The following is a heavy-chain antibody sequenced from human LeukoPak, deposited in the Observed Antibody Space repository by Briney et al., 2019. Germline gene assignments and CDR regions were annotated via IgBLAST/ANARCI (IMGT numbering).Heavy chain of an antibody. V-gene: IGHV3-11*04. CDR1: GFSLSTYF. D-gene: IGHD3-3*01. J-gene: IGHJ4*02. CDR3: AREASGYYHVFDS. Sequence: PGGSLRLSCEASGFSLSTYFISWTRQAPGKGLEWVSYITNSGRSTKYADAVKGRFTISRDNAKQSVYLEMTDLRAEDTAVYYCAREASGYYHVFDSWGQGTLVIVSS. CDR2: ITNSGRST.